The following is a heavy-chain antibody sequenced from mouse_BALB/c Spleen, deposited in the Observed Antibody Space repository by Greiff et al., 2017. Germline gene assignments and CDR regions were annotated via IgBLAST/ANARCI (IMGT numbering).Heavy chain of an antibody. CDR2: IWAGGST. CDR3: ARSGGNYFAY. CDR1: GFSLTSYG. V-gene: IGHV2-9*02. J-gene: IGHJ3*01. D-gene: IGHD2-1*01. Sequence: VKLVESGPGLVAPSQSLSITCTVSGFSLTSYGVHWVRQPPGKGLEWLGVIWAGGSTNYNSALMSRLSISKDNSKSQVFLKMNSLQTDDTAMYYCARSGGNYFAYWGQGTLVTVSA.